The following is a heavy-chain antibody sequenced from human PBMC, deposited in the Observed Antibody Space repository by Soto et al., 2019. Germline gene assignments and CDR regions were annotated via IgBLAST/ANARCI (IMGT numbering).Heavy chain of an antibody. Sequence: QAQVVQSGAEVRKPGSSVKLSCKASEGTFNSYAIAWVRQAPGQGLEWMGGIIPYYNTLNYAQKFQDSVTITADDSTNTVYMELSSLRSDDTAVYFCASGASRWYPYSFDSWAQGTLVTVSS. CDR3: ASGASRWYPYSFDS. CDR2: IIPYYNTL. J-gene: IGHJ4*02. V-gene: IGHV1-69*01. D-gene: IGHD6-13*01. CDR1: EGTFNSYA.